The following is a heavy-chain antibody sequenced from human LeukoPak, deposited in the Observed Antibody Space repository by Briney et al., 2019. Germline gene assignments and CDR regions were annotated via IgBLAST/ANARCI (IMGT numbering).Heavy chain of an antibody. V-gene: IGHV1-18*04. CDR1: GYTFTGYY. J-gene: IGHJ4*02. CDR2: INPNSGNT. Sequence: ASVKVSCKASGYTFTGYYMHWVRQAPGQGLEWMGWINPNSGNTNYAQKLQGRVTMTTDTSTSTAYMELRSLRSDDTAVYYCALDDDSGDYWGQGTLVTVSS. D-gene: IGHD3-22*01. CDR3: ALDDDSGDY.